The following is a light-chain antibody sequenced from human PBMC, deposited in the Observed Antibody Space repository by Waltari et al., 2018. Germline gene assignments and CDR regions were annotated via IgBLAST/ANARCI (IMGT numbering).Light chain of an antibody. V-gene: IGLV1-44*01. J-gene: IGLJ2*01. CDR2: SNT. CDR3: AAWDDSLNAVV. Sequence: QSVLTQPPSASGTPGQRVTISCSGSSSNIGSNTVNWYQQLPGTAPKLLIYSNTRRTAGVPDRFSGSKSGPSASLAISGLQSEDEADYYCAAWDDSLNAVVFGGGTKLTVL. CDR1: SSNIGSNT.